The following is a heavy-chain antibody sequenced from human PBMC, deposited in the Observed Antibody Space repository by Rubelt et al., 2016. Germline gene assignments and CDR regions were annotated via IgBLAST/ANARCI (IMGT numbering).Heavy chain of an antibody. J-gene: IGHJ3*02. D-gene: IGHD1-26*01. CDR3: ASKGSSYDAFDS. Sequence: QVQLQQWGAGLLKPSETLSLTCAVYGGSFSGYYWSWIRQPPGKGLEWIGYIYYSGSTNYNPSLKSRVTISVDTSKNQFSLKLSSVTAADTAVYYCASKGSSYDAFDSWGQGTMVTVSS. CDR2: IYYSGST. CDR1: GGSFSGYY. V-gene: IGHV4-34*11.